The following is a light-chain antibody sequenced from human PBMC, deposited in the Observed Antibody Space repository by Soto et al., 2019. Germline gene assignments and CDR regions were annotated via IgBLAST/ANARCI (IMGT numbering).Light chain of an antibody. Sequence: DVVMTQSPLSLPVTLGQPASISCRSSQGLVHSDGNTYLNWFHQRPGQSPRRLIYRVSNWDSGVPDRFSVSGSGTDFTLKISRVEAEYVGVYYCMQGTHWPLTFGQGTRLEIK. CDR3: MQGTHWPLT. CDR1: QGLVHSDGNTY. CDR2: RVS. V-gene: IGKV2-30*02. J-gene: IGKJ5*01.